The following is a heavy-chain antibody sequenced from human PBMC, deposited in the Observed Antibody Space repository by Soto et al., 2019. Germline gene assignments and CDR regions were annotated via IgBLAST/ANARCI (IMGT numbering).Heavy chain of an antibody. CDR1: GGTFSSYA. CDR3: ARVSDTAMSTTGFGFDY. V-gene: IGHV1-69*12. CDR2: IIPIFGTA. Sequence: QVQLVQSGAEVKKPGSSVKVSCKASGGTFSSYAISWVRQAPGQGLEWMGGIIPIFGTANYAQKFQGRVTITADESTSTAYMGLSSLRSEDTAVYYCARVSDTAMSTTGFGFDYWGQGTLVTVSS. J-gene: IGHJ4*02. D-gene: IGHD5-18*01.